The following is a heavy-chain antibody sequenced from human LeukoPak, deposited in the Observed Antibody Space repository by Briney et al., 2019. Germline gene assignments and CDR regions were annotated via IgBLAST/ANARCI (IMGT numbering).Heavy chain of an antibody. V-gene: IGHV4-59*08. D-gene: IGHD2/OR15-2a*01. CDR2: VHSSGGA. CDR3: ARAGSINLYYFDY. CDR1: GGSISSHY. J-gene: IGHJ4*02. Sequence: PSETLSLTCSVSGGSISSHYWSWIRQPPGQGLEWIGYVHSSGGANYNPSLNSRVTMSVDTSKDRLSLRLSSVTAADTAVYYCARAGSINLYYFDYWGQGTLVTVSS.